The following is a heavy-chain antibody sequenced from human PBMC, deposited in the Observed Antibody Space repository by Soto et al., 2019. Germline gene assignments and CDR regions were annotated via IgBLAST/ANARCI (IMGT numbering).Heavy chain of an antibody. CDR1: GFSLSGYG. CDR3: AIDVDRTSQLNWFDP. CDR2: IWYHGTTK. Sequence: PGGSLRLSCEVSGFSLSGYGMHWFRQPPGKGLEWVAVIWYHGTTKNYADSVKGRFTISRDISKNTVYLQMDSLKVEDTAVYYCAIDVDRTSQLNWFDPWGQGVMVTGSS. D-gene: IGHD5-12*01. J-gene: IGHJ5*02. V-gene: IGHV3-33*01.